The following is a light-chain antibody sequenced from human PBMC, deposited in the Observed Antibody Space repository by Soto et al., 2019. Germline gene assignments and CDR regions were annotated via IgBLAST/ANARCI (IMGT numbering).Light chain of an antibody. CDR2: EVS. V-gene: IGLV2-14*01. CDR1: SSDVGGYNY. Sequence: QSVLTQPASVSGSPGQSITISCTGTSSDVGGYNYVSWYQQHPGKAPKLMIYEVSNWPSGVSNRFSGSKSGNTASLTISGLQAEDEADYYCSSYTSSSTPWVFGGGTQLTVL. CDR3: SSYTSSSTPWV. J-gene: IGLJ3*02.